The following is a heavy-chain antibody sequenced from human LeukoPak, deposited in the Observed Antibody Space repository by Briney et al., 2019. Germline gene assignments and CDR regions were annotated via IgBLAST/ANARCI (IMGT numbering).Heavy chain of an antibody. Sequence: SGPTLVNPTQTLTLTCTFSGFSLSTSGVGVGWIRQPPGKALEWLALIYWDDDKRYSPSLKSRLTITKDTSKNQVVLTMTNMDPVDTATYYCAHVQMLVEIHVLLWFGELAYFDYWGQGTLVTVSS. V-gene: IGHV2-5*02. J-gene: IGHJ4*02. CDR2: IYWDDDK. CDR1: GFSLSTSGVG. D-gene: IGHD3-10*01. CDR3: AHVQMLVEIHVLLWFGELAYFDY.